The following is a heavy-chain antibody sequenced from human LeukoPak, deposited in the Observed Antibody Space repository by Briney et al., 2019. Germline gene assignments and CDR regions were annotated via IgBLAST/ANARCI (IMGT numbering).Heavy chain of an antibody. CDR2: INHSGST. CDR1: GGSFTGYY. D-gene: IGHD2-21*01. CDR3: AREVLLNYFDY. J-gene: IGHJ4*02. V-gene: IGHV4-34*01. Sequence: SETLSLTCAVYGGSFTGYYWSWVRQPPGKGLEWIGEINHSGSTNYNPSLKSRVTISVDTSKNQFSLHLNSVTAADTAVYYCAREVLLNYFDYWGQGTLVTVFS.